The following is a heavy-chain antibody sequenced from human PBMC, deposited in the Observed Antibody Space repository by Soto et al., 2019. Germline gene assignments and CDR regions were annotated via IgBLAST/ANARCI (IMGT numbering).Heavy chain of an antibody. CDR3: ARDWYYSDSTGYYHDVFDI. CDR2: IYYSGST. Sequence: LSLTCTVSGGSINSGDYYWSWIRQPPGKGLEWIGYIYYSGSTYYNPSLKSRITISVDTSKNQFSLKLSSVTAADTAVYYCARDWYYSDSTGYYHDVFDIWGQGTMVTVSS. J-gene: IGHJ3*02. CDR1: GGSINSGDYY. D-gene: IGHD3-22*01. V-gene: IGHV4-30-4*01.